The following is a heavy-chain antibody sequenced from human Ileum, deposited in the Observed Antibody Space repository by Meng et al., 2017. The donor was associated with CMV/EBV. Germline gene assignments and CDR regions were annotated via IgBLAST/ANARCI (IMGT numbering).Heavy chain of an antibody. CDR1: FSGYY. D-gene: IGHD3-3*01. CDR3: ARGPRPKVTYYDFWSGYYDN. J-gene: IGHJ4*02. V-gene: IGHV4-34*01. Sequence: FSGYYWSWIRQYPGRGLEWIGEINHSGITNCDPSLKSRITISVDTSKSQFSLKLSSVTAADTAVYYCARGPRPKVTYYDFWSGYYDNWGQGTLVTVSS. CDR2: INHSGIT.